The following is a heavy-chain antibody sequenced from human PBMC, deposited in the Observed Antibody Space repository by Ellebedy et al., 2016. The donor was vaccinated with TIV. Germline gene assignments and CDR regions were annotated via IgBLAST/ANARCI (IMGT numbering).Heavy chain of an antibody. CDR1: GYTFTTYA. J-gene: IGHJ5*02. CDR3: ARSHDKWDILRWFDP. Sequence: AASVKVSCKASGYTFTTYAISWVRQAPGQGLEWMGWISAHNGSTNYAQGLQGRITMTTDTSTSTAYMELRSLRSDDTAMYYCARSHDKWDILRWFDPWGQGTLVTVSS. D-gene: IGHD1-26*01. V-gene: IGHV1-18*01. CDR2: ISAHNGST.